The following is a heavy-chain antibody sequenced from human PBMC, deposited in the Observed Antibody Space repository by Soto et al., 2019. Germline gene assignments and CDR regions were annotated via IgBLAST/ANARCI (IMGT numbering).Heavy chain of an antibody. CDR2: ISGGGGST. D-gene: IGHD1-26*01. Sequence: GGSLRLSCATSGFTFSSYAMSWVRQAPGKGLEWVSAISGGGGSTYYADSVKGRFTISRDNSKNTLYLQMNSLRAEDTAVYYCAKSASGSYYLAYYFDYWGQGTPVTVSS. J-gene: IGHJ4*02. V-gene: IGHV3-23*01. CDR1: GFTFSSYA. CDR3: AKSASGSYYLAYYFDY.